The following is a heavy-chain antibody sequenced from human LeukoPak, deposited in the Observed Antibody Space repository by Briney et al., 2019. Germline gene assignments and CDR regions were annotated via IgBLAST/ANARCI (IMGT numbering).Heavy chain of an antibody. CDR3: AKREGAQFPYYYYYYMDV. V-gene: IGHV3-23*01. CDR2: ISGSGGST. D-gene: IGHD5-24*01. CDR1: GFTFSSYA. Sequence: GGSLRLSCAASGFTFSSYAMSWVRQAPGKGLEWVSAISGSGGSTYYADSVKGRFTISRDNSRNTLYLQMNSLRAEDTAVYYCAKREGAQFPYYYYYYMDVWGKGTTVTVSS. J-gene: IGHJ6*03.